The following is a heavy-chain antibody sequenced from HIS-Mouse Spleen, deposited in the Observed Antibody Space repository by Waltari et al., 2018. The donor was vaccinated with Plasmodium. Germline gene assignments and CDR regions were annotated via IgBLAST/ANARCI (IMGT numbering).Heavy chain of an antibody. V-gene: IGHV4-34*01. CDR2: INHSGST. CDR3: ARRLRGAFDI. Sequence: QVQLQQWGAGLLKPSETLSLTCAVYGGSFSGSYASWIRQPPGKGLEWIGEINHSGSTNYNPSLKSRVTISVDTSKNQFSLKLSSVTAADTAVYYCARRLRGAFDIWGQGTMVTVSS. D-gene: IGHD5-12*01. CDR1: GGSFSGSY. J-gene: IGHJ3*02.